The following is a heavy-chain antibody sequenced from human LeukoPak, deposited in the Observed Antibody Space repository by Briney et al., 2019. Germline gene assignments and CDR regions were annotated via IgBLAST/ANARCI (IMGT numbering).Heavy chain of an antibody. CDR3: ARATVWGSFLYYFDY. Sequence: SETLSLTCTVSGGSISSYYWSWIRQPPGKGLEWIGYIYYSGSTNYNPSLKSRVTISVDKSKNQFSLKLSSVTAADTAVYYCARATVWGSFLYYFDYWGQGTLVTVSS. D-gene: IGHD3-16*01. CDR1: GGSISSYY. V-gene: IGHV4-59*12. CDR2: IYYSGST. J-gene: IGHJ4*02.